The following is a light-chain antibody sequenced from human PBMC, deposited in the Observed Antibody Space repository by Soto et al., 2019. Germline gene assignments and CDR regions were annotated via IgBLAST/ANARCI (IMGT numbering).Light chain of an antibody. J-gene: IGKJ4*01. V-gene: IGKV3-11*01. CDR2: EAS. CDR1: QSVGNY. Sequence: EIVLTQSPATLSLSPGERATLSCRASQSVGNYLDWYQRKPGQAPRLLIYEASNRATGIPARFSGSGSGTDCTRTISSLEPEDFAVYYCQQRSYLVTFGGGTAVEIK. CDR3: QQRSYLVT.